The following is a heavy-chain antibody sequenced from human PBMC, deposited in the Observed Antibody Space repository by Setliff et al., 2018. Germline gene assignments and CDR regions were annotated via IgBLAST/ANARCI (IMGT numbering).Heavy chain of an antibody. D-gene: IGHD3-10*01. J-gene: IGHJ1*01. CDR3: ARVDFTMIQGVLGL. Sequence: PSETLSLTCTVSSGSIINYYWSWIRQPPGRPLEWIGYIKYDGTTDYNPSLDSRVTMSVDTSKNQFSLKLKSVTAADTAMYYCARVDFTMIQGVLGLWGQGTLVTVSS. CDR2: IKYDGTT. CDR1: SGSIINYY. V-gene: IGHV4-59*01.